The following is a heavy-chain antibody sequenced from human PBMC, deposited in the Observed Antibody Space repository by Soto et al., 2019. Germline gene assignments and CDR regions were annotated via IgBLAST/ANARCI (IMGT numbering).Heavy chain of an antibody. CDR3: ARAWTATAGWANGFDL. CDR2: IYYSGTT. CDR1: GGSISGGGYY. J-gene: IGHJ5*02. V-gene: IGHV4-31*03. D-gene: IGHD6-13*01. Sequence: QVQLQESGPGLVEPSQTLSLTCTVSGGSISGGGYYWSWIRQHTGKGLEWIGYIYYSGTTYYNPSRKNRLTISVDTSKTQFSLKLSSVTAADTALYYCARAWTATAGWANGFDLWGQGTLVTVSS.